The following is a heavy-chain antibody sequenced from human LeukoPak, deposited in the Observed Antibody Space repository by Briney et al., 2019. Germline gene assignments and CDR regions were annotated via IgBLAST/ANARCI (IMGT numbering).Heavy chain of an antibody. CDR2: INHSGST. CDR3: ARNNYYDAFDI. J-gene: IGHJ3*02. V-gene: IGHV4-34*01. CDR1: GGSFSGYY. Sequence: SETLSLTCAVYGGSFSGYYWSWIRQPPGKGLEWIGEINHSGSTNYNPSLKSRVTISVDTSKNQFSLKPSSVTAADTAVYYCARNNYYDAFDIWGQGTMVTVSS. D-gene: IGHD3-10*01.